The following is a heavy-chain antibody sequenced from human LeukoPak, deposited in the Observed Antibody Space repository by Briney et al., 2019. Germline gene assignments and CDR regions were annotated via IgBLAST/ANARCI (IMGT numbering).Heavy chain of an antibody. CDR3: ARVRRYCTNGVCSLTLDY. J-gene: IGHJ4*02. CDR2: INHSGST. D-gene: IGHD2-8*01. Sequence: SETLSLTCAVYGGSFSGYYWSWIRQPPGKGLEWIGEINHSGSTNYNPSLKSRVTISVDTSKNQFPLKLSSVTAADTAVYYCARVRRYCTNGVCSLTLDYWGQGTLVTVSS. V-gene: IGHV4-34*01. CDR1: GGSFSGYY.